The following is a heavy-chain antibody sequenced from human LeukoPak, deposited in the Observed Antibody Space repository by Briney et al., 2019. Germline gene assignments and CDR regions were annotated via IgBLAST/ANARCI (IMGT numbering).Heavy chain of an antibody. Sequence: ASVKVSCKASGYTFTSYGISWVRQAPGQGLEWMGWISAYNGNTNYAQKLQGRVTMTTDTSTSTAYMELSSLRSEDTAAYYCAGGSYDNYFDYWGQGTLVTVSS. CDR2: ISAYNGNT. CDR1: GYTFTSYG. CDR3: AGGSYDNYFDY. D-gene: IGHD1-26*01. J-gene: IGHJ4*02. V-gene: IGHV1-18*01.